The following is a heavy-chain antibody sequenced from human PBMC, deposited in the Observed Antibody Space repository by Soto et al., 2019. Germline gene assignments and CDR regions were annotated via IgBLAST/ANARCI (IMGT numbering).Heavy chain of an antibody. CDR2: INHSGSA. D-gene: IGHD6-19*01. V-gene: IGHV4-34*01. J-gene: IGHJ4*02. Sequence: SDTLSLTCTVYGESFSGYIWTWIRQTPGKGLQWIGQINHSGSAYYNPSLKSRVTISVHTSNSQFSLELSSVTAADTAVYYCARGLIKGRLYSGGWYYFDSWGQGTQVTVSS. CDR1: GESFSGYI. CDR3: ARGLIKGRLYSGGWYYFDS.